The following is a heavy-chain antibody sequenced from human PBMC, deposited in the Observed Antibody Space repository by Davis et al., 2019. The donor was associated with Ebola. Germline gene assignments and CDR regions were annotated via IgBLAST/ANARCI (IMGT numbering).Heavy chain of an antibody. CDR3: ARRNWFDP. V-gene: IGHV3-21*01. CDR2: ITVTSNYT. J-gene: IGHJ5*02. CDR1: GFTFSSYS. Sequence: PGGSLRLSCAASGFTFSSYSMSWVRQAPGKGLEWVSSITVTSNYTYYADSVKGRFTISRDNAKNSLYLQMNSLRAEDTAVYYCARRNWFDPWGQGTLVTVSS.